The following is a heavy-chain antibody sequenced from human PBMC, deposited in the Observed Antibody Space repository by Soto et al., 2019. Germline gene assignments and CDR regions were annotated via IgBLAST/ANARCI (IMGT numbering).Heavy chain of an antibody. D-gene: IGHD5-18*01. CDR2: IIPIFGTT. V-gene: IGHV1-69*06. Sequence: SVKVSCKAAGGAFSNHAISWVRQAPGEGLEWMGGIIPIFGTTMYAQEFKGRVTITADKSMSTVYMELSSLRSEDTAVYYCARGDKGDVYRYGTYPYYYCSIEVWGQGTTVHVS. J-gene: IGHJ6*02. CDR1: GGAFSNHA. CDR3: ARGDKGDVYRYGTYPYYYCSIEV.